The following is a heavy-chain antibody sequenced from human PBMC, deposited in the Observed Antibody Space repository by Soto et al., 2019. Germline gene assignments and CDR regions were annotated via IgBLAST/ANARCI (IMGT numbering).Heavy chain of an antibody. D-gene: IGHD3-9*01. CDR1: GGSISSSSYY. J-gene: IGHJ4*02. CDR3: ARLSLFWDY. CDR2: IYYSGST. Sequence: QLQLQESGPGLVKPSETLSLTCTVSGGSISSSSYYWGWIRQPPGKGLEWIGSIYYSGSTYYNPSLQSRVTISVDTSKNQFSMKLSSVTAADTAVYYCARLSLFWDYWGQGTLVTVSS. V-gene: IGHV4-39*01.